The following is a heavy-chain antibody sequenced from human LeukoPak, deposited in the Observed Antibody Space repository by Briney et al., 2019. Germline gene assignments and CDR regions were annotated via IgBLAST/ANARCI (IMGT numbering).Heavy chain of an antibody. CDR3: ASLYYDFWSGYRYYYGMDV. V-gene: IGHV4-59*01. CDR1: GGSISSYY. D-gene: IGHD3-3*01. CDR2: IYYSGST. J-gene: IGHJ6*02. Sequence: SETLSLTCTVSGGSISSYYWSWIRQPPGKGLEWIGYIYYSGSTNYNPSPKSRVTISVDTSKNQFSLKLSSVTAADTAVYYCASLYYDFWSGYRYYYGMDVWGQGTTVTVSS.